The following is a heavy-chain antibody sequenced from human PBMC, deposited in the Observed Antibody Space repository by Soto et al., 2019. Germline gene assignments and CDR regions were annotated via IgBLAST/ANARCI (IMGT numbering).Heavy chain of an antibody. CDR3: AAAGTIWLPSPFDY. Sequence: QVQLVQSGAEVKKPGASVKVSCKVLGISLRDLAMHGVRQPPGKGLEWMGGFDPEDGETIYAQKFQGRVSMTEDTSADTAYMELCSLQCADTAVYYFAAAGTIWLPSPFDYWGQGTVTTVSS. CDR2: FDPEDGET. J-gene: IGHJ4*02. D-gene: IGHD1-1*01. V-gene: IGHV1-24*01. CDR1: GISLRDLA.